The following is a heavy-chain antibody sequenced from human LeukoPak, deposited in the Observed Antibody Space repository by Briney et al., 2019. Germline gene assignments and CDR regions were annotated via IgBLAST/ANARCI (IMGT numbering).Heavy chain of an antibody. Sequence: SETLSLTCTVSGGSISSSSYYWVWIRQPPGKGLEWIGSIYYSGSTYYNPSLKSRVTISVDTSKNQFSLKLSSVTAADTAVYYCARDDYYDSSGYPLGDAFDIWGQGTMVTVSS. D-gene: IGHD3-22*01. V-gene: IGHV4-39*02. J-gene: IGHJ3*02. CDR3: ARDDYYDSSGYPLGDAFDI. CDR1: GGSISSSSYY. CDR2: IYYSGST.